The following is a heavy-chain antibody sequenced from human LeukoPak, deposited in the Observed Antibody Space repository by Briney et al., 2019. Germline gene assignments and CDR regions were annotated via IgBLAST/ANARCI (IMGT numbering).Heavy chain of an antibody. J-gene: IGHJ3*02. CDR2: MNSDGSST. CDR1: GFTFSSNW. Sequence: TGGSLRLSCAASGFTFSSNWMHWVRQAPGKGLVWVSRMNSDGSSTSYVDSVKGRFTISRDNAKNSLYLQMNSLRAEDMAFYYCAKGRVAVAGRGDTFDIWGQGTMVTVSS. CDR3: AKGRVAVAGRGDTFDI. D-gene: IGHD6-19*01. V-gene: IGHV3-74*01.